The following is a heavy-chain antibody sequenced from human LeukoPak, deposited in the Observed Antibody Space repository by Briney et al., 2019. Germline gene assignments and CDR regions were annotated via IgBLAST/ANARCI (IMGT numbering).Heavy chain of an antibody. D-gene: IGHD3-10*01. CDR2: ISVYNGDT. CDR1: GYTFTSYG. J-gene: IGHJ3*02. V-gene: IGHV1-18*01. Sequence: ASVKVSCKASGYTFTSYGITWMRQAPGQGLEWMGWISVYNGDTNYAQKFQGRVTMTTDTSTTTAYMELRSLRSDDTAVYYCARDPKGIRAALDIWGQGTMVTVSS. CDR3: ARDPKGIRAALDI.